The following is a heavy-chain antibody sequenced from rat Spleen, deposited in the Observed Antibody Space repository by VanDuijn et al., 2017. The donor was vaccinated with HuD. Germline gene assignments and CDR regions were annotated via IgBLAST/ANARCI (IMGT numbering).Heavy chain of an antibody. Sequence: EVQLQESGPGLVKPSQSLSLTCSVTGYSITSSYRWNWIRKFPGNKLEWMGYINSAGSTNYNPSRKSRISITRDTSKNQFFLQVNSVTTEDTATYYCARYYGSGYYYFDYWGQGVMVTVSS. CDR3: ARYYGSGYYYFDY. CDR1: GYSITSSYR. D-gene: IGHD4-3*01. J-gene: IGHJ2*01. CDR2: INSAGST. V-gene: IGHV3-3*01.